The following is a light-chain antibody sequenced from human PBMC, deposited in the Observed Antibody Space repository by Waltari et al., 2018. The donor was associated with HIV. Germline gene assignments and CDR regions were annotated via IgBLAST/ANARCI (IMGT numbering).Light chain of an antibody. Sequence: QSALTPPASVSASPGPSITISCPASSGDIGYFNYVSWYQQHPGKVPKLMIYEVSNRPSGISNRFSGSKSGNTASLTISGLQAEDEADYYCSSYTSSSTLFGGGTKLTVL. CDR2: EVS. J-gene: IGLJ2*01. CDR3: SSYTSSSTL. CDR1: SGDIGYFNY. V-gene: IGLV2-14*01.